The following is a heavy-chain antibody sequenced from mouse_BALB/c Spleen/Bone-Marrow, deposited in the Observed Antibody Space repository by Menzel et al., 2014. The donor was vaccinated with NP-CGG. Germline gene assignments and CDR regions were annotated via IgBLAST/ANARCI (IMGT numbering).Heavy chain of an antibody. D-gene: IGHD1-1*01. Sequence: QVQLQQSVAELLKPGASLKMSCKASGYTFTIYWMHWVKQRPGQGLEWIGYINPSTDFAEYNQTFKGTATLTADKASSTEVMQLSSQTSEDAAVYYCARRAYGGSYGFAYWGQGTLVTVPA. CDR1: GYTFTIYW. CDR2: INPSTDFA. V-gene: IGHV1-7*01. J-gene: IGHJ3*01. CDR3: ARRAYGGSYGFAY.